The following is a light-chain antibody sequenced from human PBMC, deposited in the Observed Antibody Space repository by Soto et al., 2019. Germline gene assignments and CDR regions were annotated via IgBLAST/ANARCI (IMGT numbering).Light chain of an antibody. J-gene: IGLJ3*02. Sequence: SYELTQAPSVSVAPGQTARITCGGNNIGSKSVHWYQQKPGQAPVLVVYDDRDRPSGIPERFSGSNSGNTATLTITRVEDGDEADYYCQVWDSSNRGVFGGGTKLTVL. V-gene: IGLV3-21*02. CDR2: DDR. CDR1: NIGSKS. CDR3: QVWDSSNRGV.